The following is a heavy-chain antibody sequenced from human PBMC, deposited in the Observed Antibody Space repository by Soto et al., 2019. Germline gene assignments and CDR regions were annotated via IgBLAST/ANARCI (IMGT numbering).Heavy chain of an antibody. J-gene: IGHJ5*02. Sequence: ASVKVSCKASGYTFTSYAMHWVRQAPGQRLEWMGWINAGNGNTKYSQKFQGRVTITRDTSASTAYMELSSLRSEDTAVYYCARSLIVVVTCARGGRLDPWGQGTLVTVYS. CDR2: INAGNGNT. V-gene: IGHV1-3*01. D-gene: IGHD2-2*01. CDR1: GYTFTSYA. CDR3: ARSLIVVVTCARGGRLDP.